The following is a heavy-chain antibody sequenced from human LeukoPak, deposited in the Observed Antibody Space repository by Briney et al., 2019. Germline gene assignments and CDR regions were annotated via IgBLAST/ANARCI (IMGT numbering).Heavy chain of an antibody. V-gene: IGHV3-48*02. Sequence: GGSLRLSCAAPGFTFSIYSFNWVRQAPGKGLEWVSYISTGSSVTYYADSVKGRFTISRDNAKNSLYLQMNSLRDEDTAVYYCERFAGEDYWGQGTLVTVSS. CDR3: ERFAGEDY. CDR2: ISTGSSVT. J-gene: IGHJ4*02. CDR1: GFTFSIYS. D-gene: IGHD3-10*01.